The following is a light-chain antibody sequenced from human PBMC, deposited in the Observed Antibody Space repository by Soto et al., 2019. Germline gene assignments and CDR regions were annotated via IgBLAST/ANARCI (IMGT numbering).Light chain of an antibody. CDR1: QSVRSNY. V-gene: IGKV3-20*01. CDR3: QQYGSTLYT. J-gene: IGKJ2*01. Sequence: ENVLTQSPGTLSLSPGERATLSCRASQSVRSNYLAWYQQKPGQAPRLLIYGASSRATGIPDRFSGSGSGTDFTLTINRLEPEDFAVYYCQQYGSTLYTFGQGTKLEIK. CDR2: GAS.